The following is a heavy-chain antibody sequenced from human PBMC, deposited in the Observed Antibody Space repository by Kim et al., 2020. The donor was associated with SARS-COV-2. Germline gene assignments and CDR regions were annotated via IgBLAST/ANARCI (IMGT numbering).Heavy chain of an antibody. J-gene: IGHJ3*02. V-gene: IGHV5-51*01. CDR1: GYSFTSYW. Sequence: GESLKISCKGSGYSFTSYWIGWVRQMPGKGLEWMGIIYPGDSDTRYSPSFQGQVTISADKSISTAYLQWSSLKASDTAMYYCARHDIATYYYGSTPGDAFDIWGQGTMVTVSS. D-gene: IGHD3-10*01. CDR2: IYPGDSDT. CDR3: ARHDIATYYYGSTPGDAFDI.